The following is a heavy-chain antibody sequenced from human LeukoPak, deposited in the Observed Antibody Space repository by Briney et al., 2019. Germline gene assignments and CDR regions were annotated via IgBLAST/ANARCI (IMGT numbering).Heavy chain of an antibody. V-gene: IGHV1-2*02. Sequence: ASVKVSCKASGYTFTGYYMHWVRQAPGQGLEWMGWINPNSGGTNYAQKFQGRVTMTRDTSISTAYMELSRLRSDDTAVYYCARLSLPADYYDSGGYDDYWGQGTLVTVSS. CDR3: ARLSLPADYYDSGGYDDY. CDR1: GYTFTGYY. CDR2: INPNSGGT. D-gene: IGHD3-22*01. J-gene: IGHJ4*02.